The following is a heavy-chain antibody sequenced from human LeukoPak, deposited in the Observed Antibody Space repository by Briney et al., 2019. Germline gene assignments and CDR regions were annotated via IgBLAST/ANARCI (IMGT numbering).Heavy chain of an antibody. D-gene: IGHD6-13*01. Sequence: GASVKVSCKASGYTFTSYDINWVRQATGQGLEWMGWMNPNSGNTGYAQKFQGRVTMTRNTSISTAYMELSSLRSEDTAVYYCARSRYRAAAGTTKNWFDPWGQGTLVTVSS. CDR3: ARSRYRAAAGTTKNWFDP. V-gene: IGHV1-8*01. CDR2: MNPNSGNT. CDR1: GYTFTSYD. J-gene: IGHJ5*02.